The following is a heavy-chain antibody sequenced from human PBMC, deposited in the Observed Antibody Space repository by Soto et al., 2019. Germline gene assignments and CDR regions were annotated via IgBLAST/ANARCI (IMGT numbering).Heavy chain of an antibody. J-gene: IGHJ4*02. CDR3: ARAGDYGEFWY. Sequence: GGSLRLSCAASGFTFSSYGMHWVRQAPGKGLEWVAVIWYDGSNKYYADSVKGRFTISRDNSKNTLYLQMSSLRAEDTAVYYCARAGDYGEFWYWGQGTLVTVSS. CDR2: IWYDGSNK. CDR1: GFTFSSYG. D-gene: IGHD4-17*01. V-gene: IGHV3-33*01.